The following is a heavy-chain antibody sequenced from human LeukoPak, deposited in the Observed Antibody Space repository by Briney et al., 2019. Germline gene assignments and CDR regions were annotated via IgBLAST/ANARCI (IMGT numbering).Heavy chain of an antibody. Sequence: GESLKISCKGSGYSFTSYWIGWVRQMPGKGLEWMGIIYPGDSDTRYSPSFQGQVTISADKSISTAYLQWSSLKASDTAMYYCARLPITYYYDSSGYYYFDYWGQGTLVTVSS. D-gene: IGHD3-22*01. CDR3: ARLPITYYYDSSGYYYFDY. V-gene: IGHV5-51*01. J-gene: IGHJ4*02. CDR2: IYPGDSDT. CDR1: GYSFTSYW.